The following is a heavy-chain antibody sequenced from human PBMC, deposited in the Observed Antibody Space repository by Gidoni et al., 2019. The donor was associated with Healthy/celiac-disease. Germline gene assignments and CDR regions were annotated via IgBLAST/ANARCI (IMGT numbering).Heavy chain of an antibody. CDR2: IIPILGTA. V-gene: IGHV1-69*01. D-gene: IGHD4-4*01. CDR3: ARPREGLQFYYGMDV. CDR1: GGTFSSYA. J-gene: IGHJ6*02. Sequence: QVQLVQSGAEVTKPGSSVKVSCTASGGTFSSYAISWVRPAPGQGLEGMGGIIPILGTANYAQKFQGRVTITADESTSTAYMEMSSLRSEDTAVYYCARPREGLQFYYGMDVWGQGTTVTVSS.